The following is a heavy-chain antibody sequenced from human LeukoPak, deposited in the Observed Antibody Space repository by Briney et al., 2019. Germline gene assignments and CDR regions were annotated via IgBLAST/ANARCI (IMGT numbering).Heavy chain of an antibody. CDR1: GYTFTSNY. CDR3: ARDQEGFDY. Sequence: ASVKVSCKASGYTFTSNYIHWVRQAPGQGLEWMGMICPRDGSTSYAQKFQGRVTVTRDTSTSTVHMELSGLRSEDTAVYYCARDQEGFDYWGPGTLVTVSS. V-gene: IGHV1-46*01. J-gene: IGHJ4*02. CDR2: ICPRDGST.